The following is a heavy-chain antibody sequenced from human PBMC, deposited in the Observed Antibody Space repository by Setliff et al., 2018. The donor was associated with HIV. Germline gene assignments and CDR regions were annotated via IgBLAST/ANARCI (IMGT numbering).Heavy chain of an antibody. CDR2: IFTSGST. CDR1: GDSINSGSYY. CDR3: AREIYGGNSRPFDY. J-gene: IGHJ4*02. V-gene: IGHV4-61*09. D-gene: IGHD4-17*01. Sequence: SETLSLTCTVSGDSINSGSYYWSWIRQPAGEGLEWIGHIFTSGSTTYNPSLKSRVSISLDTSKNQFSLKLSSVTAADTAVYYCAREIYGGNSRPFDYWGQGTLVTVSS.